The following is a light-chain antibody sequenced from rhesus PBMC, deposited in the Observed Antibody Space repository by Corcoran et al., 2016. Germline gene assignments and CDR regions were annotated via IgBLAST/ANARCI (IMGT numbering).Light chain of an antibody. CDR3: QQYNNWNS. CDR1: QSVSSY. J-gene: IGKJ2*01. CDR2: VAS. V-gene: IGKV3S9*01. Sequence: EIVMTQSPATLSLSPGERATLSCRASQSVSSYVAWYQQKPGQAPRLLIYVASSRANGIPERFSGSGFGTDFTLIISSLEPEDVGVYYCQQYNNWNSFGQGTKVEIK.